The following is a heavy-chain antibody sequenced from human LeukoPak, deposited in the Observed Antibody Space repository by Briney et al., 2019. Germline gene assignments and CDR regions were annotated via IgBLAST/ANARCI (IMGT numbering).Heavy chain of an antibody. CDR2: TYYRSKWYN. CDR3: ASQVFVAGTAMGHYPFDY. CDR1: GDSVSSNSAA. Sequence: SQTLSLTCAISGDSVSSNSAAWNWIRQSPSRGLEWLGRTYYRSKWYNYYAVSVKRRITINPDTSKNQFSLQLNSVTPEDTAVYYCASQVFVAGTAMGHYPFDYWGQGTLVTVSS. J-gene: IGHJ4*02. V-gene: IGHV6-1*01. D-gene: IGHD6-19*01.